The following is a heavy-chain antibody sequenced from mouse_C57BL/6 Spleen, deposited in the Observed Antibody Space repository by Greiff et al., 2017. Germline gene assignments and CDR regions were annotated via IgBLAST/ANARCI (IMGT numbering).Heavy chain of an antibody. Sequence: EVQLQQSGPVLVKPGASVKMSCKASGYTFTDSYMNWVKQSHGKSLEWIGVINPYNGGTSYNQKFKGKATLTVDTSSSTAYMELNSLPSEDSAVYYGAEGGYGDPYYFDNGGQGTTLTVSS. CDR2: INPYNGGT. CDR1: GYTFTDSY. J-gene: IGHJ2*01. D-gene: IGHD2-13*01. CDR3: AEGGYGDPYYFDN. V-gene: IGHV1-19*01.